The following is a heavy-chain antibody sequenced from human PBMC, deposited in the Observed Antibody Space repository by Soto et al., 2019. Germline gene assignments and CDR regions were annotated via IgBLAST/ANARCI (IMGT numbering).Heavy chain of an antibody. CDR1: GFTFSSYA. CDR3: AKDFFPDIVVVVAATVTFDY. J-gene: IGHJ4*02. CDR2: ISGSGGST. Sequence: GGSLRLSCAASGFTFSSYAMSWVRQAPGKGLEWVSAISGSGGSTYYADSVKGRFTISRDNSKNTLYLQMNSLRAEDTAVYYCAKDFFPDIVVVVAATVTFDYRGKGTLVTVS. D-gene: IGHD2-15*01. V-gene: IGHV3-23*01.